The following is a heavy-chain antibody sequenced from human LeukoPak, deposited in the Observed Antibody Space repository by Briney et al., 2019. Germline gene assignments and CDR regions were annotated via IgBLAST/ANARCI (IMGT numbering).Heavy chain of an antibody. V-gene: IGHV3-48*01. J-gene: IGHJ4*02. D-gene: IGHD6-19*01. CDR1: GFTFSSYS. CDR2: ISSSSSTI. CDR3: ARASSGWYWYFDY. Sequence: GGSLRLSCAVSGFTFSSYSMNWVRQAPGKGLEWVSYISSSSSTIYYADSVKGRFTISRDNAKNSLYPQMNSLRAEDTAVYYCARASSGWYWYFDYWGQGTLVTVSS.